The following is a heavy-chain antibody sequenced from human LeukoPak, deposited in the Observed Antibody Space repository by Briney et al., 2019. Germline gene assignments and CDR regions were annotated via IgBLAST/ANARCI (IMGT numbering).Heavy chain of an antibody. Sequence: PSGTLSLTCGVSGGSITNTNYWTWVRQPPGKGLEWIGEVNLQGSTNYNPSLMGRVAISVDTSENHISLQLTSVTAADTAVYYCAREGGPYRPLDYSGQGTLVTLSS. V-gene: IGHV4-4*02. CDR1: GGSITNTNY. J-gene: IGHJ4*02. CDR2: VNLQGST. CDR3: AREGGPYRPLDY.